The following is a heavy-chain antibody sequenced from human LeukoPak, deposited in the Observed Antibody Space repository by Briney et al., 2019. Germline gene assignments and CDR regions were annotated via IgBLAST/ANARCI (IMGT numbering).Heavy chain of an antibody. J-gene: IGHJ5*02. CDR2: IYYSGST. CDR1: GGSITSYY. CDR3: ARKGGLGLIDP. Sequence: SETLSLTCTVSGGSITSYYWSWIRQPPGKGLKWIGYIYYSGSTFYNPSLKGRVTISVDPSKTQFSLKLSSATVADTAVYYCARKGGLGLIDPWGQGTLVTVSS. V-gene: IGHV4-59*01.